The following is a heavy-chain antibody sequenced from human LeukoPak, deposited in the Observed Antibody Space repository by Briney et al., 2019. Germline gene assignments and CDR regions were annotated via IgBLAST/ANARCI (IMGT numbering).Heavy chain of an antibody. CDR2: IGGSGSTI. Sequence: PGGSLRLSCAASGFTLRSYSMNWVRQAPGKGLEWVSYIGGSGSTIYYADSVKGRFTISRDNAKNSLYLQMNSLRVEDTAVYYCARDAPFGYWGQGTLVTVPS. V-gene: IGHV3-48*04. J-gene: IGHJ4*02. D-gene: IGHD3-10*01. CDR3: ARDAPFGY. CDR1: GFTLRSYS.